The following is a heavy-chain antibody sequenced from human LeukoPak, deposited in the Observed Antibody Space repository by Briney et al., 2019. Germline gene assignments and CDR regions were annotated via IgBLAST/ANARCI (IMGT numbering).Heavy chain of an antibody. CDR1: GFTFSSYS. D-gene: IGHD5-24*01. CDR2: ISSSSSYI. Sequence: PGGSLRLSCAASGFTFSSYSMNWVRQAPGKGLEWVSSISSSSSYIYYADSVKGRFTISRDNAKNSLYLLMNSLRAEDTAVYYCARLRSRDGYAWYAFDIWGQGTMVTVSS. V-gene: IGHV3-21*01. J-gene: IGHJ3*02. CDR3: ARLRSRDGYAWYAFDI.